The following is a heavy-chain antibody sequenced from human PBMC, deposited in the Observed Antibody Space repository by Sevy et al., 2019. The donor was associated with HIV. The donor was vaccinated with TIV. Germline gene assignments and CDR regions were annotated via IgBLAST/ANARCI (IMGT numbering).Heavy chain of an antibody. D-gene: IGHD3-3*01. J-gene: IGHJ6*02. CDR3: ARGFMGADYYYGMDV. Sequence: GGSLRLSCAASRLTLSSSIVNWVRQAPGKGLEWVSYISSSSTTIYYADSVKGRFTISRDNAKNSLYLQMNSLRDEDTAVYYCARGFMGADYYYGMDVWGQGTTVTVSS. CDR1: RLTLSSSI. V-gene: IGHV3-48*02. CDR2: ISSSSTTI.